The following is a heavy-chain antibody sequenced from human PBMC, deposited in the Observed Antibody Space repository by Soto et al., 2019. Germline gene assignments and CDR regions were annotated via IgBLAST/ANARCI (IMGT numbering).Heavy chain of an antibody. Sequence: GGSLRLSCAASGFTFSSYGMHWVRQAPGKGLEWVAVIWYDGSNKYYADSVKGRFTISRDNSRNTLYLQMNSLRAEDTAVYYCARDKAVTPPYYYYYGMDVRGQRTTVTVSS. CDR1: GFTFSSYG. D-gene: IGHD4-17*01. V-gene: IGHV3-33*01. CDR2: IWYDGSNK. J-gene: IGHJ6*02. CDR3: ARDKAVTPPYYYYYGMDV.